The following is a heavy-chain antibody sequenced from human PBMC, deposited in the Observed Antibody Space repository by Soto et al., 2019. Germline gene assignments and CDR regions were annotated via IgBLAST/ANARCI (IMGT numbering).Heavy chain of an antibody. CDR3: ARHRQGGADYDFWSGYYQYYFDY. CDR2: IYYSGST. D-gene: IGHD3-3*01. J-gene: IGHJ4*02. V-gene: IGHV4-39*01. CDR1: GGSISSSSYY. Sequence: PSETLSLTCTVSGGSISSSSYYWGWIRQPPGKGLEWIGSIYYSGSTYYNPSLKSRVTISVDTSKNQFSLKLSSVTAADTAVYYCARHRQGGADYDFWSGYYQYYFDYWGQGTLVTVS.